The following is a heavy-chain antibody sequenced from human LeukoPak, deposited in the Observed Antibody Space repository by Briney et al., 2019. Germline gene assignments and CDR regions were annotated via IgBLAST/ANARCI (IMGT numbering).Heavy chain of an antibody. CDR3: ARDPSYYGSGSYSGFDI. CDR1: GGSISSYY. J-gene: IGHJ3*02. Sequence: SETLSLTCTVAGGSISSYYWSWIRQPPGKGLEWIGYIYYSGSTYYNPSLKSRVTISVDTSKNQFSLKLSSVTAADTAVYYCARDPSYYGSGSYSGFDIWGQGTMVTVSS. D-gene: IGHD3-10*01. V-gene: IGHV4-59*01. CDR2: IYYSGST.